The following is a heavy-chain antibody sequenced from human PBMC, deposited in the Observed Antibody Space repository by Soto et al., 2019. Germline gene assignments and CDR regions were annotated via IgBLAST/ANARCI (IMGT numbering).Heavy chain of an antibody. CDR2: ISGSGGST. J-gene: IGHJ3*02. D-gene: IGHD6-19*01. V-gene: IGHV3-23*01. CDR1: GFTFSSYA. CDR3: AKDRGIAVARTTNDAFDI. Sequence: EVQLLESGGGLVQPGGSLRLSCAASGFTFSSYAMSWVRQAPGKGLEWVSAISGSGGSTYYADSVKGRFTISRDNSKNTLYLQMNSLRAEDTAVYYCAKDRGIAVARTTNDAFDIWGQGTMVTVSS.